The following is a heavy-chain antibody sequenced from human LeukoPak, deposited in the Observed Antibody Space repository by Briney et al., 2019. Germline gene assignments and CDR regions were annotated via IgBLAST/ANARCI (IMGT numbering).Heavy chain of an antibody. CDR1: GFTFSSYW. V-gene: IGHV3-23*01. D-gene: IGHD3-3*01. CDR3: ARTDRTGALGRFRMRSDAFDI. J-gene: IGHJ3*02. CDR2: FTSGGNT. Sequence: GGSLRLSCAASGFTFSSYWMSWVRQTPGKGLEWVSGFTSGGNTHYSDSVKGRFTISRDNSKNTLYLRMNSLRADDTAVYYCARTDRTGALGRFRMRSDAFDIWGQGTVVTVSS.